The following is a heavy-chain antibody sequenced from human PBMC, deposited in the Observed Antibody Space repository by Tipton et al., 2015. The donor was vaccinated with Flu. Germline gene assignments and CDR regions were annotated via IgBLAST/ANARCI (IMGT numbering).Heavy chain of an antibody. CDR1: GFTVSSSY. CDR3: ARDENGYRI. D-gene: IGHD5-18*01. Sequence: SLRLSCAASGFTVSSSYMSWVRQAPGKGLEWVSVIYSGGSTYYADSVKGRFTISRDNSKNTVYLQMNSLRAEDTAVYYCARDENGYRIWGQGTMVTVSS. CDR2: IYSGGST. V-gene: IGHV3-53*01. J-gene: IGHJ3*02.